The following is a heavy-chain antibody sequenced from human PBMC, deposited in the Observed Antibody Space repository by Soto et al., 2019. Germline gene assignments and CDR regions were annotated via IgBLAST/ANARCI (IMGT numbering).Heavy chain of an antibody. J-gene: IGHJ5*02. Sequence: ASVKVSCKASGYTFTSYGFHWVRQAPGQGLEWMGCIGTGDGNTKYSQTFQDRVTFTKDTSTDTAYMELSSLRSEDTAVYYCAHYDFWSGSPFDPWGQGTLVTVSS. CDR2: IGTGDGNT. CDR3: AHYDFWSGSPFDP. CDR1: GYTFTSYG. V-gene: IGHV1-3*04. D-gene: IGHD3-3*01.